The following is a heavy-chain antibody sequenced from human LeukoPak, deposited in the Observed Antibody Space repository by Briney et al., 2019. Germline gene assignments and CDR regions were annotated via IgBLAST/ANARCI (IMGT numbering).Heavy chain of an antibody. D-gene: IGHD5-12*01. CDR2: MFYSGRT. CDR3: ASCGYTGYAIDY. CDR1: GGSITGSTYY. J-gene: IGHJ4*02. V-gene: IGHV4-39*01. Sequence: PSETLSLTCTVSGGSITGSTYYWGWIRQPPGKGLEWFGNMFYSGRTYYNPALKSRVTISGDTSKNQFSLKLSSVTAADAAVYYCASCGYTGYAIDYWGQGTLVTVSS.